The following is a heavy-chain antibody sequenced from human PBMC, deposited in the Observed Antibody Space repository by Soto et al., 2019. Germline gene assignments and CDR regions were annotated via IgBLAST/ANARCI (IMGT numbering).Heavy chain of an antibody. D-gene: IGHD1-26*01. J-gene: IGHJ3*02. CDR1: GFTFSSYG. CDR3: ARWGGSDAFDI. CDR2: IWYDGSNK. Sequence: QVQLVESGGGVVQPGRSLRLSCAASGFTFSSYGMHWVRQAPGKGLEWVAVIWYDGSNKYYADSVKGRFTISRDNSKKTSYLQMNSLRSEDTAVYYCARWGGSDAFDIWGQGTMVTVSS. V-gene: IGHV3-33*01.